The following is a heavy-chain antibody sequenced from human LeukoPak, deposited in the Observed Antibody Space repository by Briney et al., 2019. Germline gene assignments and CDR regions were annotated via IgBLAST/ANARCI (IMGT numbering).Heavy chain of an antibody. D-gene: IGHD6-19*01. CDR3: ARDSAVAGGGDY. CDR1: GFTFSSYS. Sequence: PGGSLRLSCAASGFTFSSYSMNWVRQAPGKGLEWVSSISSSSSYIYYADSVKGRFTISRDNAKNSLYLQMNSLRAEDTAVYYCARDSAVAGGGDYWGQGTLVTVSS. CDR2: ISSSSSYI. J-gene: IGHJ4*02. V-gene: IGHV3-21*01.